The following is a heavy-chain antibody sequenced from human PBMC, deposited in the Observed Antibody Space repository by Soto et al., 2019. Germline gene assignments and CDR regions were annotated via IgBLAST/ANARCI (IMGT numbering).Heavy chain of an antibody. V-gene: IGHV1-69*12. D-gene: IGHD3-16*01. CDR2: IIPIFGTA. CDR1: GGTFSSYA. Sequence: QVQLVQSGAEVKKPGSSVKVSCKASGGTFSSYAISWVRQAPGQGLEWMGGIIPIFGTADYAQKFQGRVTVTADESTSTAYMDLSSLRSEDTAVYYCARHLGGNHYYYGMDVWGQGTTVTVSS. J-gene: IGHJ6*02. CDR3: ARHLGGNHYYYGMDV.